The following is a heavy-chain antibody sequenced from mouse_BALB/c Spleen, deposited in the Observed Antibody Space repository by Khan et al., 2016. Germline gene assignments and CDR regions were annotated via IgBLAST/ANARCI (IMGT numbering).Heavy chain of an antibody. J-gene: IGHJ1*01. CDR1: GYTFTNSG. CDR2: IKTYTGEP. CDR3: ARGGMVTTRWYFDV. Sequence: QIQLVQSGPELKKPGETVKISCKASGYTFTNSGMNWVKQAPGKGLKWVGWIKTYTGEPNYADDFKGRVAFSLETSASPAYLQINSLKNEDMTTYFCARGGMVTTRWYFDVWGAGTTVTVSS. V-gene: IGHV9-1*02. D-gene: IGHD2-2*01.